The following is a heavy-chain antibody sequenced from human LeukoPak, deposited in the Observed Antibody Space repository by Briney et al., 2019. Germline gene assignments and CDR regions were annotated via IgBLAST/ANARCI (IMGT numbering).Heavy chain of an antibody. CDR3: AKSNTAMVTDPFDY. D-gene: IGHD5-18*01. J-gene: IGHJ4*02. Sequence: GRSLRLSCSASGFTFDDYAMHWVRQAPGKGLGWVSGISWNSGSIGYADSVKGRFTISRDNAKNSLYLQMNSLRAEDMALYYCAKSNTAMVTDPFDYWGQGTLVTVSS. V-gene: IGHV3-9*03. CDR2: ISWNSGSI. CDR1: GFTFDDYA.